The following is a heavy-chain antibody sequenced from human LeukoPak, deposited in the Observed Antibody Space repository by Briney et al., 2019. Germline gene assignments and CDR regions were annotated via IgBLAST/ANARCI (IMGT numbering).Heavy chain of an antibody. Sequence: PGGSLRLSCLASKFTFNNYAMTWVRQAPGKGLEWVSSISGSGDNMDYADSVKGRFTISRDNSKNTLYLQMNSLRAGDTAVYYCAKDLRYSGSLRAMDYWGQGTLVTVSS. V-gene: IGHV3-23*01. CDR2: ISGSGDNM. J-gene: IGHJ4*02. CDR1: KFTFNNYA. D-gene: IGHD1-26*01. CDR3: AKDLRYSGSLRAMDY.